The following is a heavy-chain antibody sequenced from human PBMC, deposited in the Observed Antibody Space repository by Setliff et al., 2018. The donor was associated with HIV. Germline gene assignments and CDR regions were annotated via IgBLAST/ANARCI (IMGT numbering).Heavy chain of an antibody. CDR2: MDSSGNT. CDR1: GYSISSDYC. V-gene: IGHV4-38-2*01. CDR3: VRQGHWYIPWYFDY. D-gene: IGHD1-20*01. Sequence: SETLSLTCGVSGYSISSDYCWGWIRQPPGKGLEWIGNMDSSGNTYYSPSLRSRVTLSLDTSKNHISLHLSSVTAADTAVYYCVRQGHWYIPWYFDYWGQGALVTVSS. J-gene: IGHJ4*02.